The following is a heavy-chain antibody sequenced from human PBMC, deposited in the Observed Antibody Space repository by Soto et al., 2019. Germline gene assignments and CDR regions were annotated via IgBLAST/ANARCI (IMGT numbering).Heavy chain of an antibody. CDR3: ARGRGSQLRAKSIDYYYYGMDV. CDR2: ISYDGSNK. D-gene: IGHD2-2*01. J-gene: IGHJ6*02. Sequence: QVQLVESGGGVVQPGRSLRLSCAASGFTFSSYAMHWVRQAPGKGLEWVAVISYDGSNKYYADSVKGRFTISRDNSKNTLYLQMNSLRAEDTAVYYCARGRGSQLRAKSIDYYYYGMDVWGQGTTVTVSS. CDR1: GFTFSSYA. V-gene: IGHV3-30-3*01.